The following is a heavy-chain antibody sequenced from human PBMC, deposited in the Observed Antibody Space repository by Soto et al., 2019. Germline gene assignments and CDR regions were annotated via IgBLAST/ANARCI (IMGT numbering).Heavy chain of an antibody. CDR2: INPNSGET. CDR1: GYTFTGYY. Sequence: QVQLVQSGAEVKKPGASVKVSCKASGYTFTGYYMHWVRQAPGQGLEWMGWINPNSGETNYAQKFQGWVTMTRDTSISTAYMELSRLRSDDTAVYYCARGVTFGGVIGPTLLDYWGQGTLVTVSS. V-gene: IGHV1-2*04. D-gene: IGHD3-16*02. J-gene: IGHJ4*02. CDR3: ARGVTFGGVIGPTLLDY.